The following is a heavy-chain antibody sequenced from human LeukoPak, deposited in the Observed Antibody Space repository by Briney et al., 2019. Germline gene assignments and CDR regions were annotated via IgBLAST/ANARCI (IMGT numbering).Heavy chain of an antibody. J-gene: IGHJ2*01. CDR3: ASYDGSGSYHPRWYFDL. D-gene: IGHD3-10*01. CDR1: GGIFSRCA. CDR2: IIPIFGTA. V-gene: IGHV1-69*13. Sequence: ASVKVSCKASGGIFSRCAISWVRQAPGQGLEWMGGIIPIFGTANYAQKFQGRVTITADESPSTAYMELSSLRSGDTAVYYCASYDGSGSYHPRWYFDLWGRGTLVTVSS.